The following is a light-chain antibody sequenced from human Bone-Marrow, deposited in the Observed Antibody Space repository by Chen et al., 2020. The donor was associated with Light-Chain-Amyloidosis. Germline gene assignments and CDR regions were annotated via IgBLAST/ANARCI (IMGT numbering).Light chain of an antibody. CDR3: QSADSSGTYEVI. Sequence: SYELTQPPSVSVSPGQTARITCSGDDLPXKYAYWYQQKPGQAPVLVIHRDTERPSGISERFSGSSSGTTATLXISGVXAEDEADYHCQSADSSGTYEVIFGGGTKLTVL. CDR2: RDT. CDR1: DLPXKY. J-gene: IGLJ2*01. V-gene: IGLV3-25*03.